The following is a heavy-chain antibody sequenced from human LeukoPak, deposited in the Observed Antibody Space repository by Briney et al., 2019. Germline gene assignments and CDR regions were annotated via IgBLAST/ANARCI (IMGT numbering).Heavy chain of an antibody. CDR3: AKADGGQWPSSYYYYYMDV. CDR1: GFTFSSYA. Sequence: GGSLRLSCAASGFTFSSYAMSWVRQAPGKGLDWVSAIVSSGDSTYYADSVKGRFTISRDNSKNTLYLQMNSLRAEDRAVYYCAKADGGQWPSSYYYYYMDVWGKGTTVTVS. D-gene: IGHD6-19*01. V-gene: IGHV3-23*01. J-gene: IGHJ6*03. CDR2: IVSSGDST.